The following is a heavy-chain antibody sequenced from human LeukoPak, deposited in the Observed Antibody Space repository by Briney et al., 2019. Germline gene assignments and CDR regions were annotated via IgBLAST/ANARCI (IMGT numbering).Heavy chain of an antibody. D-gene: IGHD5-24*01. CDR2: FHPRGIL. J-gene: IGHJ4*02. Sequence: PSETLSLTCAVYGGSCDDYYCSWLRQPPGEGLEWLGEFHPRGILYYNSSLLSRVPLSIETSRSQFSLALASVTAADPAFYYCARGRDRSKAGDHWGQGSLVTVSS. CDR1: GGSCDDYY. CDR3: ARGRDRSKAGDH. V-gene: IGHV4-34*01.